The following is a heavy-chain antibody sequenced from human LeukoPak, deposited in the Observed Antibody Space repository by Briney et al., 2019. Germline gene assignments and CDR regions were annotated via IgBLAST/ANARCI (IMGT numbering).Heavy chain of an antibody. Sequence: ASVKVSCRASGYTFTGYYMHWVRQAPGQGLEWMGWINPNSGGTNYAQKFQGRVTMTRDTSISTAYMELSRLRSDDTAVYYCARDRAAAGLNNWFDPWGQGTRVTVSS. J-gene: IGHJ5*02. CDR3: ARDRAAAGLNNWFDP. CDR2: INPNSGGT. CDR1: GYTFTGYY. V-gene: IGHV1-2*02. D-gene: IGHD6-13*01.